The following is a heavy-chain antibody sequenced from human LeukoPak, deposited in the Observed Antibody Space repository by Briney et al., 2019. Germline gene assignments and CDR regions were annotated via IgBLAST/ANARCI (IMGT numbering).Heavy chain of an antibody. CDR2: ISSSGSAI. Sequence: GGSLRLSCAASGFTFSDYYMSWIRQAPGKGLEWVSCISSSGSAIYYADSVKGRFTISRDNAKNSLYLQMNSLRAEDTAVYYCARRDGYNWGYYYYYYYMDVWGRGTTVTVSS. V-gene: IGHV3-11*01. CDR1: GFTFSDYY. CDR3: ARRDGYNWGYYYYYYYMDV. D-gene: IGHD5-24*01. J-gene: IGHJ6*03.